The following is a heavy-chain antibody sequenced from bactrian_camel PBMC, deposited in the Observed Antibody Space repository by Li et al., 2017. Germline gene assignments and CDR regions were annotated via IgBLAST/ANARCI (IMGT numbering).Heavy chain of an antibody. CDR1: GFTYDSNC. Sequence: HVQLVESGGGSVQAGGSLRISCAASGFTYDSNCMGWFREGPGKEREEVAYIDSAERTEYADSVKGRFTISRDNAKNTLYLQLNSLKTEDTAMYYCVKGQSELWDFGYWGQGTQVTVS. CDR3: VKGQSELWDFGY. V-gene: IGHV3S55*01. CDR2: IDSAERT. J-gene: IGHJ6*01. D-gene: IGHD5*01.